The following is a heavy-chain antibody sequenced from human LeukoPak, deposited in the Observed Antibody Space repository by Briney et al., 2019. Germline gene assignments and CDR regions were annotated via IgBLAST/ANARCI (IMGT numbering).Heavy chain of an antibody. CDR1: GFTFSSYA. CDR2: ISSSSSYI. Sequence: GRSLRLSCAASGFTFSSYAMHWVRQAPGKGLEWVSSISSSSSYIYYADSVKGRFTISRDNAKNSLYLQMNSLRAEDTAVYYCARAPYCSGGSRYDLDYWGQGTLVTVSS. J-gene: IGHJ4*02. V-gene: IGHV3-21*01. CDR3: ARAPYCSGGSRYDLDY. D-gene: IGHD2-15*01.